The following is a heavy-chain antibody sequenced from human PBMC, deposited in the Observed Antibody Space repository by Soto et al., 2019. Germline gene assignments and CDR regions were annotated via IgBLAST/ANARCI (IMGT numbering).Heavy chain of an antibody. Sequence: QVQLVQSGAEVKKPGASVKVSCKASGYTFTSYGISWVRQAPGQGLEWMGWISAYNGNTNYAQKLQGRVTMTTDTSTSTAYMVLRSLRSDDTAVYYCTRTYDILTGYMGGGYWGQGTLVTVSS. V-gene: IGHV1-18*04. CDR2: ISAYNGNT. CDR3: TRTYDILTGYMGGGY. J-gene: IGHJ4*02. CDR1: GYTFTSYG. D-gene: IGHD3-9*01.